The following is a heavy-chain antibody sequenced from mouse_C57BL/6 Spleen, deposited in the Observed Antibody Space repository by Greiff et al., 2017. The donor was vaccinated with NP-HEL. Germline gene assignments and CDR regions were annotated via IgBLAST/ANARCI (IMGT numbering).Heavy chain of an antibody. Sequence: EVQLQQSGTVLARPGASVKMSCKTSGYTFTSYWMHWVKQRPGQGLEWIGAIYPGNSDTSYNQKFKGKAKLTAVTSASTAYMELSSLTNEDSAVYYCTRSITTVDAWFAYWGQGTLVTVSA. CDR3: TRSITTVDAWFAY. V-gene: IGHV1-5*01. CDR2: IYPGNSDT. D-gene: IGHD1-1*01. CDR1: GYTFTSYW. J-gene: IGHJ3*01.